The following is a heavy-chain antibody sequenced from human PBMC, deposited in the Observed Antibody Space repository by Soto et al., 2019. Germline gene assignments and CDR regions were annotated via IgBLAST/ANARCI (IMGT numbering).Heavy chain of an antibody. CDR1: GGCISSYY. CDR2: IYTSGST. V-gene: IGHV4-4*07. CDR3: AKEDYATYGMDV. D-gene: IGHD4-17*01. Sequence: EILSLTGTVAGGCISSYYWSWIRQPAGKGLEWIGRIYTSGSTNYNPSLKSRVTMSVDNSKNTLYLQMNSLRAEDTAVYYCAKEDYATYGMDVWGQGTTVTVSS. J-gene: IGHJ6*02.